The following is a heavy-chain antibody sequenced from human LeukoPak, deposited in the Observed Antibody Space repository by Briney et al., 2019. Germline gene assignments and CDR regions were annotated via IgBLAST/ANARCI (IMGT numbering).Heavy chain of an antibody. CDR3: ARLERFGGTRDY. CDR2: INPSGGSA. CDR1: GYTXASYY. D-gene: IGHD3-10*01. V-gene: IGHV1-46*01. J-gene: IGHJ4*02. Sequence: ASVKVSCKASGYTXASYYIHWVRQAPGQGLEWMGIINPSGGSASYAQKFEGRVTMTRDTSTSTVYMELSSLRAEDTAVYYCARLERFGGTRDYWGQGTLVTVSS.